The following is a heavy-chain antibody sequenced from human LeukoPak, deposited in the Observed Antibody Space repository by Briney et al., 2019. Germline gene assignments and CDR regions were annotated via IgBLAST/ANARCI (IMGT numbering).Heavy chain of an antibody. J-gene: IGHJ4*02. CDR1: GFTFYTDG. CDR2: IGPDGGTT. V-gene: IGHV3-64*01. CDR3: ARGAQLTDY. D-gene: IGHD6-13*01. Sequence: GGSLRLSCAASGFTFYTDGMHWVRQAPGKGLEYVSGIGPDGGTTYYATSVKGRFTISRDNSKYLLYLQMGSLTADDMAVYYCARGAQLTDYWGQGTLVTVSS.